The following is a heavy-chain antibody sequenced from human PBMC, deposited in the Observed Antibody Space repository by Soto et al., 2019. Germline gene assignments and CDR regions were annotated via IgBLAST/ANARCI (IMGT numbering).Heavy chain of an antibody. CDR3: AREGYCTNGVCENHYYYYGMDV. Sequence: GASVKVSCKAAGYTFTSYGISWVRQAPGQGIEWMGWISAYNGNTNYAQKLQGRVTMTTDTSTSTAYMELRSLRYDDTAVYYCAREGYCTNGVCENHYYYYGMDVWGQGTTVTVSS. D-gene: IGHD2-8*01. J-gene: IGHJ6*02. CDR2: ISAYNGNT. V-gene: IGHV1-18*01. CDR1: GYTFTSYG.